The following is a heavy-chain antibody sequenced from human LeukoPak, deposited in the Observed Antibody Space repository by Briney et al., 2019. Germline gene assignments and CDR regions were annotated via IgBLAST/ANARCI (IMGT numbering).Heavy chain of an antibody. CDR2: IYYSGST. D-gene: IGHD6-13*01. J-gene: IGHJ4*02. CDR1: GGSISSGGYY. Sequence: SETLSLTCTVSGGSISSGGYYWSWIRQHPGKGLEWIGYIYYSGSTYYNPSLKSRVTISVDTSKNQFSLRLSSVTAADTAVYYCARWCSSSWYYFDYWGQGTLVTVSS. V-gene: IGHV4-31*03. CDR3: ARWCSSSWYYFDY.